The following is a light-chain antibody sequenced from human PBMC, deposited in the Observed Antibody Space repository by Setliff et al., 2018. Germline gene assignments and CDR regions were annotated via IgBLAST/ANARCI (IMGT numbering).Light chain of an antibody. J-gene: IGLJ1*01. Sequence: QPASVSGSPGQSITISCTGTSRDVGGNKYVSWYQHHPGKAPKLIIYDVINRPSGISNRFSGSKSGNTASLTISGLQAEDEADYYCTSYTDITTVFGSGTKV. V-gene: IGLV2-14*03. CDR3: TSYTDITTV. CDR2: DVI. CDR1: SRDVGGNKY.